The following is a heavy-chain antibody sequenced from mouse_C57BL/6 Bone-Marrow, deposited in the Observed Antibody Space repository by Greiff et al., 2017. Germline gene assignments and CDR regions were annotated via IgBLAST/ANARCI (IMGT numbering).Heavy chain of an antibody. Sequence: EVQLQQSGPELVKPGASVKISCKASGYTFTDYYMNWVKQSHGKSLEWIGDINPNNGGTSYNQKFKGKATLTVDKSSSTAYMELRSLTSEDSAVYYCARGFNWDAWFAYWGQGTLVTVSA. D-gene: IGHD4-1*01. CDR3: ARGFNWDAWFAY. J-gene: IGHJ3*01. V-gene: IGHV1-26*01. CDR1: GYTFTDYY. CDR2: INPNNGGT.